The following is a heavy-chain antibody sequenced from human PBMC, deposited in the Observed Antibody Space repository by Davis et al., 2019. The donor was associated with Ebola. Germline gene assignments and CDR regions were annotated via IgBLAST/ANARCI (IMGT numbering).Heavy chain of an antibody. CDR3: ARERGLLRFGMDV. D-gene: IGHD1-26*01. V-gene: IGHV4-34*01. CDR2: INRSGST. CDR1: AGSFSGYY. Sequence: MPSETLSLTCAVYAGSFSGYYWSWIRQPPGKGLEWIGEINRSGSTNYNPSLKSRVTISVDTSKNQFSLNLSSVTAADTAVYYCARERGLLRFGMDVWGQGTTVTVSS. J-gene: IGHJ6*02.